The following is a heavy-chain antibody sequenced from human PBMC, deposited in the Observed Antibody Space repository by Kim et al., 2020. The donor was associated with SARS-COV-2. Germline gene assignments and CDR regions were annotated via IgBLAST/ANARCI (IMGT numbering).Heavy chain of an antibody. Sequence: GGSLRLSCAASGFTFSNYWMSWVRQAPGKGLEWVGNIKLDGSEKYYVDSVKGRFTISRDNAKNSVYLQMNSLRAEDTAVYYCVRSGASAQWSWGQGTLVTVSS. J-gene: IGHJ4*02. V-gene: IGHV3-7*03. CDR3: VRSGASAQWS. CDR1: GFTFSNYW. D-gene: IGHD6-19*01. CDR2: IKLDGSEK.